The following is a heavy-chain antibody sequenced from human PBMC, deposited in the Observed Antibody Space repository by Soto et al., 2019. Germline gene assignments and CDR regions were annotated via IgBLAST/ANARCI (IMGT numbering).Heavy chain of an antibody. V-gene: IGHV1-18*04. CDR3: ARGMCYYDSSASDY. Sequence: RASVKVSCKASGYTFTSYGISWVRQAPGQGLEWMGWISAYNGNTNYAQKLQGRVTMTTDTSTSTAYMELRSLRSDDTAVYYCARGMCYYDSSASDYWGQGTLVTVSS. CDR1: GYTFTSYG. D-gene: IGHD3-22*01. J-gene: IGHJ4*02. CDR2: ISAYNGNT.